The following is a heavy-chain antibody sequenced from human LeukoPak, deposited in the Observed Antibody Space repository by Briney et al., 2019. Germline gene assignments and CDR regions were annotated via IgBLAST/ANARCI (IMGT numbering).Heavy chain of an antibody. CDR1: GYTFTGYY. CDR2: INLNSSGT. CDR3: ARAYGSGSYSANWFDP. D-gene: IGHD3-10*01. V-gene: IGHV1-2*02. Sequence: ASVKVSCKASGYTFTGYYMHWVRQAPGQGLEWMGWINLNSSGTNYAQKFQGRVTMTRDTSISTAYMELSRLRSDDTAVYYCARAYGSGSYSANWFDPWGQGTLVTASS. J-gene: IGHJ5*02.